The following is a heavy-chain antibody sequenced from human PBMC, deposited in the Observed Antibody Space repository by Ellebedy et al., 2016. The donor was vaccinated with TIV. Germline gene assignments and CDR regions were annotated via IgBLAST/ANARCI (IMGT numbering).Heavy chain of an antibody. V-gene: IGHV3-48*02. CDR1: GFTFSTSG. CDR2: MSSSTGDK. D-gene: IGHD5-24*01. CDR3: AREGRDGYNPYFDY. Sequence: GGSLRLSCAALGFTFSTSGMAWVRQAPGKGLEWVSYMSSSTGDKYYADSVKGRFTISRVNAENSLHLQMNSLRDEDTAVYYGAREGRDGYNPYFDYWGQGILVTVSS. J-gene: IGHJ4*02.